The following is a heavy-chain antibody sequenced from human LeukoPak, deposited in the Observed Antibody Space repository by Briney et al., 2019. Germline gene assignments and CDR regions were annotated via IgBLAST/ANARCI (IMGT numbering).Heavy chain of an antibody. CDR2: IYYSGST. CDR1: GGSISSYY. D-gene: IGHD3-3*01. Sequence: SETLSLTCTVSGGSISSYYWSWIRQPPGKGLEWIGYIYYSGSTYYNPSLKSRVTISVDTSKNQFSLKLSSVTAADTAVYYCARVVGALRFLEWLSDSYYFDYWGQGTLVTVSS. V-gene: IGHV4-59*12. CDR3: ARVVGALRFLEWLSDSYYFDY. J-gene: IGHJ4*02.